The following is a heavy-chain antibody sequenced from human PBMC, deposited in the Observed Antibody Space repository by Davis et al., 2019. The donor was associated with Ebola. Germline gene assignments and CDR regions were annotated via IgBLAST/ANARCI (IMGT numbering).Heavy chain of an antibody. V-gene: IGHV3-23*01. CDR2: VNASGGST. CDR1: GFTFSSYA. D-gene: IGHD3-22*01. Sequence: PGGSLRLSCAASGFTFSSYAMSWVRQAPGKGLEWVSDVNASGGSTYYADSVKGRFTISRDNSKNTLYLQMNSLRAEDTAVYYCAKVSYYYDSSGYSSFDYWGQGTLVTVSS. CDR3: AKVSYYYDSSGYSSFDY. J-gene: IGHJ4*02.